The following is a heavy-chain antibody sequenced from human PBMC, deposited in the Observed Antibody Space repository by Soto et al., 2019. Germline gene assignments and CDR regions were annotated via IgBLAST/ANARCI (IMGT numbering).Heavy chain of an antibody. CDR2: VIPVLTTT. CDR1: GDTFSSYI. Sequence: QVQMVQSGAEVKKPGSSVRVSCRSSGDTFSSYIVNWLRLAPGRGLEWMGRVIPVLTTTAYAQNFRGRVTISADRSTNTVYLDLSSLSSDDTAVYYFARRRYCGYDCYHKHYYGMDVWGQGSLVTVAS. J-gene: IGHJ6*02. CDR3: ARRRYCGYDCYHKHYYGMDV. D-gene: IGHD2-21*02. V-gene: IGHV1-69*08.